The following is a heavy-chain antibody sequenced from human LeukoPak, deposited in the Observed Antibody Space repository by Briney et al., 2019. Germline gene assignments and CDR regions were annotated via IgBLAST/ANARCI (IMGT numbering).Heavy chain of an antibody. Sequence: ASVKVSCKTSGYTFNNFGITWVQQAPGQGLEWMGWISRYNGNTKYAQSLQGTITMTTDPSTSTAHMELRSVRSDDTAVYYCASDEVYGDRGFDFWGQGTLVTV. CDR3: ASDEVYGDRGFDF. CDR2: ISRYNGNT. J-gene: IGHJ4*02. V-gene: IGHV1-18*01. CDR1: GYTFNNFG. D-gene: IGHD4/OR15-4a*01.